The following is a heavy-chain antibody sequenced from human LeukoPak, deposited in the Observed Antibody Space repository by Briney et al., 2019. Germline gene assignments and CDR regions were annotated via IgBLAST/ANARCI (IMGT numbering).Heavy chain of an antibody. CDR3: ARRGSRNAFDI. CDR2: INHSGST. Sequence: PSETLSLTCAVYGGSFSGYYWSWIRQPPGKGLEWIGEINHSGSTNYNPSLKSRVTISVDTSKNQFSLKLSSVTAADTAVYYCARRGSRNAFDIWGQGTMVTVSS. D-gene: IGHD1-26*01. J-gene: IGHJ3*02. CDR1: GGSFSGYY. V-gene: IGHV4-34*01.